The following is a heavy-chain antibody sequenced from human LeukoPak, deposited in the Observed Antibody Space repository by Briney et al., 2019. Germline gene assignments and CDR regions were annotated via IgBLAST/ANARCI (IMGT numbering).Heavy chain of an antibody. V-gene: IGHV3-21*01. J-gene: IGHJ6*03. Sequence: FSNYSMNWVRQAPGKGLEWASSIRNNTSNIYYADSLKGRFTISRDNAKKSLYLQMNSLRAEDTAVYYCARDEREYDFWSYYYYMDVWGKGTTVTVSS. CDR3: ARDEREYDFWSYYYYMDV. CDR1: FSNYS. D-gene: IGHD3-3*01. CDR2: IRNNTSNI.